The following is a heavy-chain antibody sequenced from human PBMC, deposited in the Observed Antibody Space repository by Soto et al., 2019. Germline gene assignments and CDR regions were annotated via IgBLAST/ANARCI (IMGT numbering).Heavy chain of an antibody. CDR2: ISSSSSTI. CDR1: GFTFSSYS. CDR3: ARDKGRSPLDY. Sequence: EVQLVESGGGLVQPGGSLRLSCADSGFTFSSYSMNWVRQAPGKGLEWVSYISSSSSTIYYADSVKGRFTISRDNAKNSLYLQMNSLRAEDTAVYYCARDKGRSPLDYWGQGTLVTVSS. J-gene: IGHJ4*02. V-gene: IGHV3-48*01. D-gene: IGHD2-15*01.